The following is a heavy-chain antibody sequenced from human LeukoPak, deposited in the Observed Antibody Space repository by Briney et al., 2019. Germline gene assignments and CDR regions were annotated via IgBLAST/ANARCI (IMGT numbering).Heavy chain of an antibody. D-gene: IGHD3-3*01. J-gene: IGHJ5*02. Sequence: TSETLSLTCTVSGGSISSSSYYWGWIRQPPGKGLEWIGSIYYSGSTYYNPSLKSRVTISVDTSKNQFSLKLSSVTAADTAVYYCARLPLDVVVLRFLEWPSWGQGTLVTVSS. V-gene: IGHV4-39*01. CDR1: GGSISSSSYY. CDR3: ARLPLDVVVLRFLEWPS. CDR2: IYYSGST.